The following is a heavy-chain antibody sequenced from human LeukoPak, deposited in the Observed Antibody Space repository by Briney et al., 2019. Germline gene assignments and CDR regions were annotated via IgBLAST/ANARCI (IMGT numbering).Heavy chain of an antibody. J-gene: IGHJ4*02. CDR2: INSDGSTT. V-gene: IGHV3-74*01. Sequence: GRSLRHSCAASGFTFSGYWMHWVRQAPGKGLVWVSRINSDGSTTSYADSVKGRFTSSRDNAKNTLYLQMNSLTAEDTAVYYCARDYNYGLDYWGQGTLVTVSS. CDR3: ARDYNYGLDY. D-gene: IGHD1-1*01. CDR1: GFTFSGYW.